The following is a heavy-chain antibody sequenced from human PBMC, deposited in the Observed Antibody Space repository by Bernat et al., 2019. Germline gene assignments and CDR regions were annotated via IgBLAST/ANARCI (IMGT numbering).Heavy chain of an antibody. J-gene: IGHJ4*02. CDR1: GFTFSCYG. CDR2: IRYDGSNK. Sequence: QVQLVESGGGVVQPGGSLRLSCAASGFTFSCYGMHWVRQAPGKGLEWVAFIRYDGSNKYYADSVKGRFTISRDNSKNTLYLQMNSLRAEDTAVYYCAKDPITRDCSGGSCYSPDVYWGQGTLVTVSS. D-gene: IGHD2-15*01. V-gene: IGHV3-30*02. CDR3: AKDPITRDCSGGSCYSPDVY.